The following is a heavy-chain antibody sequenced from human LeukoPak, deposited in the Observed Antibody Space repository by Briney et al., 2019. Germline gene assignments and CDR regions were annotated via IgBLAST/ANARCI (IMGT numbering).Heavy chain of an antibody. CDR3: ARIQGNGAYGWDYFDY. CDR1: GGSISSGGHH. Sequence: SETLSLTCTVSGGSISSGGHHWSWIRQPPGKGLEWLGFVYYRGTAYYNSSLKSRLTISIDTSQNQFSLRLTSVTAADTAVYYCARIQGNGAYGWDYFDYWGRGTLVAVSS. J-gene: IGHJ4*02. D-gene: IGHD3-10*01. V-gene: IGHV4-30-4*08. CDR2: VYYRGTA.